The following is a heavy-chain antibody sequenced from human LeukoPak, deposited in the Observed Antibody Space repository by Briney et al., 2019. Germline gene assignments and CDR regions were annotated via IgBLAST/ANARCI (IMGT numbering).Heavy chain of an antibody. CDR2: IYYSGST. D-gene: IGHD3-10*01. CDR1: GGSIGSSSYY. V-gene: IGHV4-39*01. Sequence: SETLSLTCTVSGGSIGSSSYYWGWIRQPPGKELEWIGSIYYSGSTYYNPSLKSRVTISVDTSKNQFSLKLSSVTAADTAVYYCARHYGATMVRGDQNWFDPWGQGTLVTVSS. J-gene: IGHJ5*02. CDR3: ARHYGATMVRGDQNWFDP.